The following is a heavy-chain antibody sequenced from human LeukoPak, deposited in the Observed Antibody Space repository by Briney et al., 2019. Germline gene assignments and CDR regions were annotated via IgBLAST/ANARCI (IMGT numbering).Heavy chain of an antibody. J-gene: IGHJ4*02. V-gene: IGHV4-39*07. D-gene: IGHD3-22*01. CDR3: AREGGRRDYYDSSGMDY. Sequence: SETLSLTCTVSGGSISSSSYYWGWIRQPPGKGLEWIGSIYYSGSTYYNPSLKSRVTISVDTSKNQFSLKLSSVTAADTAVYYCAREGGRRDYYDSSGMDYWGQGTLVTVSS. CDR1: GGSISSSSYY. CDR2: IYYSGST.